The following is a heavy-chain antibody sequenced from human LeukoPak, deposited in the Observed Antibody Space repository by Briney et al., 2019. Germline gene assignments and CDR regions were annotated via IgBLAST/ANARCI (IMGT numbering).Heavy chain of an antibody. CDR1: GGSISSGSYY. V-gene: IGHV4-39*07. D-gene: IGHD6-25*01. CDR3: ARGRQRYGSTDFQH. Sequence: PSQTLSLTCTVSGGSISSGSYYWSWIRQPPGKGLEWIGEINHSGSTNYNPSLKSRVTISVDTSKNQFSLKLSSVTAADTAVYYCARGRQRYGSTDFQHWGQGTLVTVSS. CDR2: INHSGST. J-gene: IGHJ1*01.